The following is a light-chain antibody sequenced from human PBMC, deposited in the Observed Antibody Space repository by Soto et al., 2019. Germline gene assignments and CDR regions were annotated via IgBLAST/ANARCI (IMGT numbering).Light chain of an antibody. Sequence: QSVLTQPPSTSGTPGQRVTIFCSGSSSNIGSNHVYWYQQFPGMAPKLLMYRSDQRPTGVPDRFSGSKSGTSASLAISGLRSDDEADYYCSARDDSLSGVVFGAGTKLTVL. CDR1: SSNIGSNH. V-gene: IGLV1-47*01. J-gene: IGLJ2*01. CDR3: SARDDSLSGVV. CDR2: RSD.